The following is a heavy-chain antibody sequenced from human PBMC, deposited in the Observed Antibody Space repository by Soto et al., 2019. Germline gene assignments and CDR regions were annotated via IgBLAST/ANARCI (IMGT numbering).Heavy chain of an antibody. J-gene: IGHJ4*02. D-gene: IGHD6-19*01. Sequence: GGSLRLSCAASGFTFSSYSMNWVRQAPGKGLEWVSYISSSSSTIYYADSVKGRFTISRDNAKNSLYLQMNSLRAEDTAVYYCARRYSSGWTYFDYWGQGTLVTVSS. CDR1: GFTFSSYS. CDR3: ARRYSSGWTYFDY. V-gene: IGHV3-48*01. CDR2: ISSSSSTI.